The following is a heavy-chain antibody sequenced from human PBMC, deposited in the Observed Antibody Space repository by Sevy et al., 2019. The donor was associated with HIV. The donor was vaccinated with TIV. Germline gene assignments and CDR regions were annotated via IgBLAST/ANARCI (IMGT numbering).Heavy chain of an antibody. Sequence: ASVKVSCKASGYTFTSYGISWVRQAPGQGLEWMGWISDYNGNTNYAQKLQGRVTMTTDTSTSTAYMELRSLRSDDTAVYYCAREIVPAATQNYYYYYGMDVWGQGTTVTVSS. D-gene: IGHD2-2*01. CDR1: GYTFTSYG. CDR3: AREIVPAATQNYYYYYGMDV. J-gene: IGHJ6*02. V-gene: IGHV1-18*01. CDR2: ISDYNGNT.